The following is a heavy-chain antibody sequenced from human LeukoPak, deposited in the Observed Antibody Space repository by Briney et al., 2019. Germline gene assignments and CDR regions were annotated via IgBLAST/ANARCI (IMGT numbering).Heavy chain of an antibody. Sequence: GGSLRLSCAASGFTFSSYSMNWVRQAPGKGLEWVSSISSSSSYIYYADSVKGRFTISRDNAKNSLYLQMNSLRAEDTAVYYCAKDYSKTGYYDSGTYYRPNWFDPWGQGTLVTVSS. CDR3: AKDYSKTGYYDSGTYYRPNWFDP. CDR1: GFTFSSYS. D-gene: IGHD3-10*01. CDR2: ISSSSSYI. J-gene: IGHJ5*02. V-gene: IGHV3-21*01.